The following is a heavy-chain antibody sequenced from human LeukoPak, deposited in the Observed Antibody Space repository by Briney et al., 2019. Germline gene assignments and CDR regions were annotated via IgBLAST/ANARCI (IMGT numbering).Heavy chain of an antibody. Sequence: NPSETLSLTCAVYGGSFSGYYWSWIRQPPGKGLEWIGYIYYSGSTNYNPSLKSRVTISVDTSKNQFSLKLSSVTAADTAVYYCARGQGYWYFDLWGRGTLVTVSS. J-gene: IGHJ2*01. CDR1: GGSFSGYY. V-gene: IGHV4-59*01. CDR3: ARGQGYWYFDL. CDR2: IYYSGST.